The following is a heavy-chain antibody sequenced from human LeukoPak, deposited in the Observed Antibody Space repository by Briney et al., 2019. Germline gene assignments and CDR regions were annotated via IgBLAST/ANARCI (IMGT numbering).Heavy chain of an antibody. V-gene: IGHV4-39*01. D-gene: IGHD3-10*01. CDR3: GYGLGSPSVDY. J-gene: IGHJ4*02. CDR2: ISYSGTT. CDR1: GGSISSSSSY. Sequence: SETLSLTRTVSGGSISSSSSYWGWIRQPPGKGLELIGSISYSGTTYNNPSLKSRVTISVDTSKNQFSLKLTSVTAADTAVYYCGYGLGSPSVDYWGQGTLVTVSS.